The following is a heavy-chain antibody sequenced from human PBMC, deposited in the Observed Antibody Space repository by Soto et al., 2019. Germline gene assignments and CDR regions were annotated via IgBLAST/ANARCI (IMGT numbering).Heavy chain of an antibody. J-gene: IGHJ4*02. D-gene: IGHD3-10*01. CDR2: IGRVSNYI. CDR1: GFPFSSFS. V-gene: IGHV3-21*02. CDR3: ARVTAGSGSYQIDL. Sequence: QLVESGGGLVKPGGSLRLSCVASGFPFSSFSLNWIRQAPGKGLEWVSSIGRVSNYIYYADSVRGRFTVSRDNAKNSVYLQMNGLTAEDSGIYDCARVTAGSGSYQIDLWGQGTLVTVSS.